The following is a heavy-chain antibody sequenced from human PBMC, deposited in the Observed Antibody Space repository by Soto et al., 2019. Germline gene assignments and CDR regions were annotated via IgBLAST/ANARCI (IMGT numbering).Heavy chain of an antibody. CDR1: GGSISSYY. CDR2: IYYSGST. J-gene: IGHJ6*02. V-gene: IGHV4-59*01. Sequence: PSETLSLTCTVSGGSISSYYWSWIRQPPGKGLEWIGYIYYSGSTNYNPSLKSRVTISVDTSKNQFSLKLSSVTAADTAVYYCARAEGGYDFWSGYYKEANYYYYGMDVWGQGTTVTVSS. D-gene: IGHD3-3*01. CDR3: ARAEGGYDFWSGYYKEANYYYYGMDV.